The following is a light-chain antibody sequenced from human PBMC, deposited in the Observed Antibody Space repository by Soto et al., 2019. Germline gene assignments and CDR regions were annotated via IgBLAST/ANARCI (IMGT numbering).Light chain of an antibody. CDR1: SSNIGSNF. V-gene: IGLV1-51*01. Sequence: QSVLTQAPSASGTPGQRVTISCSGSSSNIGSNFVYWYQQLPGTAPKLLIYDDNKRPSGIPDRFSGSKSGTSATLGITGFQTGDEADYYCGSWDSSLSAYVFGTGTKVTVL. CDR3: GSWDSSLSAYV. J-gene: IGLJ1*01. CDR2: DDN.